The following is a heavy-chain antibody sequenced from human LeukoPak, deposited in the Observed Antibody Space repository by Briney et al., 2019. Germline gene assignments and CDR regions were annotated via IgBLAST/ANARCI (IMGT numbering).Heavy chain of an antibody. D-gene: IGHD6-19*01. CDR2: IKSDGIST. CDR1: GFTFGSHW. J-gene: IGHJ4*02. CDR3: ARGDSEGSSAIDY. V-gene: IGHV3-74*01. Sequence: GGSLRLSCAASGFTFGSHWMHWVRQAPGRGLVWFSRIKSDGISTNYADSVKARFTISRDNAKSTLYLQMNSLRAEDTGVYYCARGDSEGSSAIDYWGQGTLVTVSS.